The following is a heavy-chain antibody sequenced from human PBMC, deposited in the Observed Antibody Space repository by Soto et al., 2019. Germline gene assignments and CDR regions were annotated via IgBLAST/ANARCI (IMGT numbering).Heavy chain of an antibody. V-gene: IGHV1-46*01. CDR3: ARVNDFWSGYWDY. Sequence: QVQLVQSGAEVKKPGASVKVSCKASGYTFTSYYMHWVRQAPGQGLEWMGRINPSGGSTSYAQKFQGRVTMPRDTSTSAVYRELSSLRSEDTAVYYCARVNDFWSGYWDYWGQGTLVTVSS. D-gene: IGHD3-3*01. J-gene: IGHJ4*02. CDR1: GYTFTSYY. CDR2: INPSGGST.